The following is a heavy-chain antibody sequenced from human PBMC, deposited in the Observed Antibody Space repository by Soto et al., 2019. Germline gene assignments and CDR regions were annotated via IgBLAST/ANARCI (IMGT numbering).Heavy chain of an antibody. CDR2: ISSSGNT. V-gene: IGHV4-59*01. Sequence: SETLSLTCTVSDGSISNFYWSWIRQPPGKGLEWIGYISSSGNTNYNPSLKSRVSISVDTSKNQLSLNLTSVKAADTAVYYCARAPMILTRSYFDSWAPGPTVTV. D-gene: IGHD3-16*01. J-gene: IGHJ4*02. CDR3: ARAPMILTRSYFDS. CDR1: DGSISNFY.